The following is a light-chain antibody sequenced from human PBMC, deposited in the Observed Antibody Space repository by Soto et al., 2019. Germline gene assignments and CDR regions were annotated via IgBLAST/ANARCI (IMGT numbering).Light chain of an antibody. CDR1: QSVSSN. V-gene: IGKV3-15*01. J-gene: IGKJ1*01. CDR3: QQYNDSWT. Sequence: ETVMTQSPATLSVSPGERVTLSCRASQSVSSNLAWYQQKPGQAPRLLIYGADTRATGVPARFSGSGSGTEFTLTISSLQSEDFAVYYCQQYNDSWTFGHGTKVEIK. CDR2: GAD.